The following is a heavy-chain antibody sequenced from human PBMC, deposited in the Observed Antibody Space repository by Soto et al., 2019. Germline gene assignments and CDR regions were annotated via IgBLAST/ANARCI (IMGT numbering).Heavy chain of an antibody. Sequence: GGSLRLSFAASGFTFSSYWMSWVRQAPGKGLEWVANIKQDGSEKYYVDSVKGRFTISRDNAKNSLYLQMNSLRAEDTAVYYCARGFTRANFDYWGQGTLVTVSS. CDR1: GFTFSSYW. V-gene: IGHV3-7*03. CDR2: IKQDGSEK. J-gene: IGHJ4*02. CDR3: ARGFTRANFDY. D-gene: IGHD5-12*01.